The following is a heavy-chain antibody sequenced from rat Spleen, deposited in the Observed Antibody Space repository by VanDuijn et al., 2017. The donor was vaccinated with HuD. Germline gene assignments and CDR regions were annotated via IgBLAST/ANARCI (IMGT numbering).Heavy chain of an antibody. CDR3: ARTAYFDY. J-gene: IGHJ2*01. V-gene: IGHV5S23*01. CDR2: ISTSGGST. Sequence: EVQLVESDGGLVQPGRSLKLSCAASGFTFSDFYMAWVRQPPTKGLEWVASISTSGGSTYYRDSVKGRFTVSRDNAKSTLYLQMDSLRSEDTATYYCARTAYFDYWGQGVMVTVSS. CDR1: GFTFSDFY.